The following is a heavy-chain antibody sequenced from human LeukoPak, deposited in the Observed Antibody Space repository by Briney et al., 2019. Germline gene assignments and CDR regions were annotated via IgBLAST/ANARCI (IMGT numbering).Heavy chain of an antibody. V-gene: IGHV3-64*01. CDR1: GFTFTNYG. CDR3: ARGRALPYGGYYDSSGDMGV. J-gene: IGHJ4*02. Sequence: GGTLRLSCAASGFTFTNYGMSWVRQAPGKGLEFVSAISSNGGSTYYANSVTGRLTISRDISKNTLYLQMGSLRPEDLAVYYCARGRALPYGGYYDSSGDMGVGGQGTLVTVSS. D-gene: IGHD3-22*01. CDR2: ISSNGGST.